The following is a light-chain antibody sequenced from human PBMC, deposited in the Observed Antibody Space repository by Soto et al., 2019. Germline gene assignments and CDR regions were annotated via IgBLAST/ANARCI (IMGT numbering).Light chain of an antibody. CDR1: QGINSF. J-gene: IGKJ4*01. CDR2: AAS. Sequence: IQLTKPPSSLSASVGDRVTITCRASQGINSFLAWYQQKQGKAPKLLIYAASTLQSGVPSRFSGSGSGTAGTITISNLQQEDGSSYFCQQANSFPLTFGGGTKVDIK. CDR3: QQANSFPLT. V-gene: IGKV1-9*01.